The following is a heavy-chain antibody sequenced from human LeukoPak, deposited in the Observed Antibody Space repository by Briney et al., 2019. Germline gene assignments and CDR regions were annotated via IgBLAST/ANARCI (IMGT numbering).Heavy chain of an antibody. V-gene: IGHV3-48*01. CDR3: ASLGVRGVMKGFDY. CDR1: GFTFSSYS. J-gene: IGHJ4*02. Sequence: GGSLRLSCAASGFTFSSYSMNWVRQAPGKGLEWVSYISSSSSTIYYADSVKGRFTISRDNAKNSLYLQMNSLRAEDTAVYYCASLGVRGVMKGFDYWGQGTLVTVSS. D-gene: IGHD3-10*01. CDR2: ISSSSSTI.